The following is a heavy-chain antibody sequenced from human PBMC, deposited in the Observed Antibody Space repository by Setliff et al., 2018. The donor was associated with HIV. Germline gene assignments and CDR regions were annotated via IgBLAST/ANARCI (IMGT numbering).Heavy chain of an antibody. D-gene: IGHD5-12*01. V-gene: IGHV4-31*03. CDR2: IYYSGAT. J-gene: IGHJ4*02. CDR3: ASGRGAKGGYDYFGS. Sequence: LSLTCTVSGDSISSGGYYWSWIRQLPEKGLEWIGYIYYSGATYYNPSLKNRVTISLDTSKSQFSLKLTSVTAADTALYYCASGRGAKGGYDYFGSWGQGTLVTVSS. CDR1: GDSISSGGYY.